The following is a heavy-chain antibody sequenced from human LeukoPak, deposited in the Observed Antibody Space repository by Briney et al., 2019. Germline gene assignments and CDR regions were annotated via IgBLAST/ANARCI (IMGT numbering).Heavy chain of an antibody. Sequence: SETLSLTCTVSGGSISSGSYYWSWIRQPAGEGLEWIGRIYTSGSTNYNPSLKSRVTISVDTSKNQFSLKLSSVTAADTAVYYCARDIDYFDYWGQGTLVTVSS. D-gene: IGHD3-16*02. V-gene: IGHV4-61*02. CDR2: IYTSGST. CDR3: ARDIDYFDY. CDR1: GGSISSGSYY. J-gene: IGHJ4*02.